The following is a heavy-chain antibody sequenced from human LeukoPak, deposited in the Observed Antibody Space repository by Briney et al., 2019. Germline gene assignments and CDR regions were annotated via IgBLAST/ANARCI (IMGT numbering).Heavy chain of an antibody. D-gene: IGHD3-9*01. V-gene: IGHV4-39*01. CDR3: ARLFGGGYFDWLSPVSY. Sequence: PSETLSLTCTVSGGSISSSSYYWGWIRQPPGKGLEWIGSIYYSGSTYYNPSLKSRVTISVDTSKNQFSLKLSSVTAADTAVYYCARLFGGGYFDWLSPVSYWGQGTLVTVSS. J-gene: IGHJ4*02. CDR1: GGSISSSSYY. CDR2: IYYSGST.